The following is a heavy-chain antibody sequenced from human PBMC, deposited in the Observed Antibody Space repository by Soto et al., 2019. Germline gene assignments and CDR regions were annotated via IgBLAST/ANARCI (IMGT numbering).Heavy chain of an antibody. Sequence: SETLSLTCAVSGASISGSYYYWAWLRQSPGKGPEWIGSVFYTGFTSYNPSLESRVSVSVDTSKSQFSLKLSAVTAADTAVYYCATSQKGYNWNYFDRWGQGALVTVSS. CDR1: GASISGSYYY. V-gene: IGHV4-39*01. CDR3: ATSQKGYNWNYFDR. D-gene: IGHD1-20*01. CDR2: VFYTGFT. J-gene: IGHJ4*02.